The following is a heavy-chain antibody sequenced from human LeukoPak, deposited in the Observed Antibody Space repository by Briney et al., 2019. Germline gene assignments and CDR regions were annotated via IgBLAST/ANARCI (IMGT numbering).Heavy chain of an antibody. CDR2: ISAYNGNT. Sequence: ASVTVSFTASGYTFNSYDITWVRQAPGQGLEWMGWISAYNGNTNYAQKVQGRVTMTTDTSTSTAYMELRSLRSDDTAVYYCARVSHYYGSEIEYWGQGTLVTVSS. J-gene: IGHJ4*02. CDR1: GYTFNSYD. D-gene: IGHD3-10*01. CDR3: ARVSHYYGSEIEY. V-gene: IGHV1-18*01.